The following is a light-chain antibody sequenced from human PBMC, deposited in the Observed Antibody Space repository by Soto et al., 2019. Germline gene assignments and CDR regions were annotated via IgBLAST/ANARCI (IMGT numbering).Light chain of an antibody. CDR2: GAS. J-gene: IGKJ5*01. CDR3: MQSTQLPPT. CDR1: QSVDSNY. Sequence: EIVLTQSPGTLSLSPGEEATLSCRASQSVDSNYLAWYQQKPGQTPRLIIYGASGRADGIPHRFSGSGFGTDFTLEISRVETDDVGIYYCMQSTQLPPTFGQGTRLGIE. V-gene: IGKV3-20*01.